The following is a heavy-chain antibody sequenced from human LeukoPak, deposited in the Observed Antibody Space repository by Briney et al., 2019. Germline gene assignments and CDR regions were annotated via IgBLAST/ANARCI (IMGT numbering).Heavy chain of an antibody. CDR1: DVTISSHH. CDR3: ARQREYYESSGYYYFDY. J-gene: IGHJ4*02. CDR2: IYSSGST. D-gene: IGHD3-22*01. Sequence: SETLSLTCTVSDVTISSHHWSWIRQRPAKGLEGSGYIYSSGSTNYNPSLKSRVTISVDTSNNQFTLKVSSMSAADTTVYCSARQREYYESSGYYYFDYWGQGTLVTVSS. V-gene: IGHV4-59*08.